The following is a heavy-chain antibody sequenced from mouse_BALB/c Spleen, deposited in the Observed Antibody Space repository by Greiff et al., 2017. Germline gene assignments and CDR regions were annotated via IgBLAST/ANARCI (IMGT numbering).Heavy chain of an antibody. CDR3: ARQPDGSSYGYFDV. D-gene: IGHD1-1*01. CDR1: GFTFSSYY. CDR2: INSNGGST. V-gene: IGHV5-6-2*01. J-gene: IGHJ1*01. Sequence: EVMLVESGGGLVKLGGSLKLSCAASGFTFSSYYMSWVRQTPEKRLELVAAINSNGGSTYYPDTVKGRFTISRDNAKNTLHLQMSSLKSEDTALYYCARQPDGSSYGYFDVWGAGTTVTVSS.